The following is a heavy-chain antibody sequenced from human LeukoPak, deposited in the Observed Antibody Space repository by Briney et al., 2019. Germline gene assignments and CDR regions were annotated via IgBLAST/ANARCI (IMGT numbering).Heavy chain of an antibody. Sequence: SVKVSCKASGYTFTSYGISWVRQAPGQGLEWMGWISAYNGNTNYAQKLQGRVTMTTDTSTSTAYMELRSLRSDDTAVYYCARDLYDYVWGRYRYILDPWGQGTLVTVSS. CDR1: GYTFTSYG. D-gene: IGHD3-16*02. J-gene: IGHJ5*02. CDR2: ISAYNGNT. CDR3: ARDLYDYVWGRYRYILDP. V-gene: IGHV1-18*01.